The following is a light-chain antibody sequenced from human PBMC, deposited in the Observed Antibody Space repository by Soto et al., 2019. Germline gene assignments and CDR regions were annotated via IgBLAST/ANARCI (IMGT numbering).Light chain of an antibody. CDR1: ASDVGGYHY. J-gene: IGLJ1*01. CDR2: DVS. Sequence: QSVLAQPASVSGSPGQSIAISCTGTASDVGGYHYVSWYQQYPGKVPKLIISDVSNRPSGVSDRFSGSKSGNTASLTISGLQAEDEADYYCSSSTISSTYVFGTGTKVTAL. V-gene: IGLV2-14*01. CDR3: SSSTISSTYV.